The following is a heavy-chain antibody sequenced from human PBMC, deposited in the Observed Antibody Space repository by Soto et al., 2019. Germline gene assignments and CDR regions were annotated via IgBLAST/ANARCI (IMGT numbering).Heavy chain of an antibody. CDR2: IYPGDSDT. D-gene: IGHD5-12*01. V-gene: IGHV5-51*01. CDR1: GYRFTSYG. CDR3: ARHPSGYEWEHYYMDV. J-gene: IGHJ6*03. Sequence: GESLKISCKGSGYRFTSYGIGWVRQMPGKGLEWMGIIYPGDSDTRYSPSFQGQVTISADKSISTAYLQWSSLKASDTAMYYCARHPSGYEWEHYYMDVWGKGTTVTVSS.